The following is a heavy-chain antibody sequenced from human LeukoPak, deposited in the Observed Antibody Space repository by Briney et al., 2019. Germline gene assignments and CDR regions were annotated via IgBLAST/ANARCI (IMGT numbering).Heavy chain of an antibody. CDR1: GFAVSSNY. CDR2: IYSTGTT. D-gene: IGHD3-10*01. Sequence: PGGSLRLSCAASGFAVSSNYVSWVRQAPGKGLEWVSVIYSTGTTFYADSVKGRFTISRDNSKNTVYLQMNGLRPEDTAVYYCARDRGPGWFDPWGRGTLVTVSS. CDR3: ARDRGPGWFDP. J-gene: IGHJ5*02. V-gene: IGHV3-66*03.